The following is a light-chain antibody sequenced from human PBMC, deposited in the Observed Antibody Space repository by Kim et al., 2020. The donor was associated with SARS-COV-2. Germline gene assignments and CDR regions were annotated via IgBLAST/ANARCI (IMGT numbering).Light chain of an antibody. V-gene: IGKV1-33*01. CDR1: QDISDY. CDR3: QHYDSLPYS. CDR2: DAS. Sequence: ASRGDRVIITCQASQDISDYLTWYQQKPGKAPQLLIYDASRLETGVPERFSGSGSGTDFTLTIITLQPEDIGTYYCQHYDSLPYSFGQGTKLEI. J-gene: IGKJ2*03.